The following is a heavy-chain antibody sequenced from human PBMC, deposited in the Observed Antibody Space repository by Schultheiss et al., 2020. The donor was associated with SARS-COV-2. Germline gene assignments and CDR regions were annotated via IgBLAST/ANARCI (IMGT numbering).Heavy chain of an antibody. V-gene: IGHV3-30*18. Sequence: GGSLRLSCAASGFTFSDHYMEWVRQAPGKGLEWVAVISYDGSNKYYADSVKGRFTISRDNSKNTLYLQMNSLRAEDTAVYYCAKTGVWCSSTSCYDDYFDYWGQGTLVTVSS. J-gene: IGHJ4*02. CDR2: ISYDGSNK. CDR1: GFTFSDHY. D-gene: IGHD2-2*01. CDR3: AKTGVWCSSTSCYDDYFDY.